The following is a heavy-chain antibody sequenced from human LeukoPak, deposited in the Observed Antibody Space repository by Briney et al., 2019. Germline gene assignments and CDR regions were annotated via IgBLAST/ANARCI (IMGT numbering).Heavy chain of an antibody. J-gene: IGHJ3*02. V-gene: IGHV3-7*01. D-gene: IGHD1-7*01. CDR2: IKGDGSEK. CDR1: GFTFSTYW. Sequence: PGGSLRLSCEASGFTFSTYWLSWVRQGPRRGLEWVATIKGDGSEKYYVDSVKGRFTISRDNTKNSLYLQMNSLGAEDTAIYYCATRWNSAFGMWGQGTKVTVSS. CDR3: ATRWNSAFGM.